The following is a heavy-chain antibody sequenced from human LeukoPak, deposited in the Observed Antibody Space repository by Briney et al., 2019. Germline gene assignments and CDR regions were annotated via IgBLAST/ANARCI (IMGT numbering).Heavy chain of an antibody. CDR2: IIPIFGTA. D-gene: IGHD1-26*01. Sequence: SVKVSCKASGGTFSSYAISWVRQAPGQGLEWMGRIIPIFGTANYAQKFQGRVTITTDESTSTAYMELSSLRSEVTAVYYCARTLYSGSYYPDYWGQGTLVTVSS. J-gene: IGHJ4*02. CDR1: GGTFSSYA. CDR3: ARTLYSGSYYPDY. V-gene: IGHV1-69*05.